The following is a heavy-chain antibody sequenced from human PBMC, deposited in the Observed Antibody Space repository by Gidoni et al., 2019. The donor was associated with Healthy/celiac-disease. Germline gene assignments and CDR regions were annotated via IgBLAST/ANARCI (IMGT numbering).Heavy chain of an antibody. CDR3: ARHSYDSSGPGAFDI. J-gene: IGHJ3*02. Sequence: EVQRVQSGAEVTKPGQPLKISCTGPGYSFTSYWMGWVRQMPGKGLEWRGITYPGDSDTRYSPSFQGQVTISADKSISTAYLQWSSLKASDTAMYYCARHSYDSSGPGAFDIWGQGTMVTVSS. V-gene: IGHV5-51*01. D-gene: IGHD3-22*01. CDR2: TYPGDSDT. CDR1: GYSFTSYW.